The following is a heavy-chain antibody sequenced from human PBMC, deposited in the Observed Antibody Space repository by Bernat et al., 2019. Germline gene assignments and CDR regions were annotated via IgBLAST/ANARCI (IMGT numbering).Heavy chain of an antibody. D-gene: IGHD6-19*01. CDR2: ISWNSGSI. J-gene: IGHJ4*02. CDR1: GFTFDDYA. CDR3: AKDPAYSSGAPALFDY. V-gene: IGHV3-9*01. Sequence: EVQLVESGGGLVQPGRSLRLSCAASGFTFDDYAMHWVRQAPGKGLEWVSGISWNSGSIGYADSVKGRFTISRDNAKNSLYLQMNSLRAEDTALYYCAKDPAYSSGAPALFDYWGQGTLVTVSS.